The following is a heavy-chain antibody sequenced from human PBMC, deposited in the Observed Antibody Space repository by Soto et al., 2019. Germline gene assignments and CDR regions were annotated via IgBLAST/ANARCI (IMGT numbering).Heavy chain of an antibody. D-gene: IGHD1-26*01. Sequence: QVELVEAGGGVVQPGRSLRLSCAASAVTFTGYGMHWVRQAPGKGLEGVAVIRFDGSNIYYADSVKGRFTISRDNARNMLYLQMNSLSAEDTAVYYCARDGVGSTAYFGYFDYWGLGTLVTVSS. CDR2: IRFDGSNI. CDR3: ARDGVGSTAYFGYFDY. J-gene: IGHJ4*02. V-gene: IGHV3-33*01. CDR1: AVTFTGYG.